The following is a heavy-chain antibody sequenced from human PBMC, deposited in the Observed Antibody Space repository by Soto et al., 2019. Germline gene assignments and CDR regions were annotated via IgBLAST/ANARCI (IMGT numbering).Heavy chain of an antibody. CDR3: AKPNAGYSSGWYHEGYFQH. D-gene: IGHD6-19*01. Sequence: ASVKVSCKASGYTFTGYYMHWVRQAPGQGLEWMGWINPNSGGTNYAQKFQGRVTMTRDTSISTAYMELSRLRSDDTAVYYCAKPNAGYSSGWYHEGYFQHWGQGTLVTVSS. J-gene: IGHJ1*01. V-gene: IGHV1-2*02. CDR2: INPNSGGT. CDR1: GYTFTGYY.